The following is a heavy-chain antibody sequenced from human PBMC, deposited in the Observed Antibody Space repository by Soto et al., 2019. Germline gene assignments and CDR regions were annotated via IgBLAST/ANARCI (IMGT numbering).Heavy chain of an antibody. J-gene: IGHJ6*02. CDR3: ARVRGAAGTYSVQYYGRDV. D-gene: IGHD6-13*01. CDR2: ISSSSSYI. Sequence: EVQLVESGGGLVKPGGSLRLSCAASGFTFSSYSMNWVRQAPGKGLEWVSSISSSSSYIYYADSVKGRFTISRDNAKNPLYLKMNSLRAEDTAVYYCARVRGAAGTYSVQYYGRDVWGQGTTVTVSS. V-gene: IGHV3-21*01. CDR1: GFTFSSYS.